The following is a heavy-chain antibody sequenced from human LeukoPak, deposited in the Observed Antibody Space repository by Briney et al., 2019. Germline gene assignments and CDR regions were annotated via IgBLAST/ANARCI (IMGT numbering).Heavy chain of an antibody. CDR3: ARALPHRRLMDTTMEQHWFDP. CDR2: ISAYNGNT. J-gene: IGHJ5*02. CDR1: GYTFSSYG. V-gene: IGHV1-18*01. D-gene: IGHD5-18*01. Sequence: ASVKVSCKASGYTFSSYGISWVRQAPGQGLEWMGWISAYNGNTNYAQKLQGRVTMTTDTSTSTAYMELRSLRSDDTAVYYCARALPHRRLMDTTMEQHWFDPWAREPWSPSP.